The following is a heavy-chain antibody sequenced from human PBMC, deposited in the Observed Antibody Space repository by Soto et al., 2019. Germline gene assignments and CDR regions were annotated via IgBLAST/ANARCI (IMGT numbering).Heavy chain of an antibody. J-gene: IGHJ4*02. CDR2: INHTGST. V-gene: IGHV4-34*01. CDR3: ASQQLEGAFFDD. D-gene: IGHD6-13*01. Sequence: SETLSLTCAVYGGSFSDYYWTWIRQSPGKGLEWIGEINHTGSTKYNPSLESRVTISVDTSKNQFSLSLTSVTAADTAVYFCASQQLEGAFFDDWGQGTQVTVSS. CDR1: GGSFSDYY.